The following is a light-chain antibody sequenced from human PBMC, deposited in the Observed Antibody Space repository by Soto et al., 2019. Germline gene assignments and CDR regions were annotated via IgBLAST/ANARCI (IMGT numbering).Light chain of an antibody. Sequence: QSALTQPASVSGSPGQSITISCTGTSSDVGAYTYVSWYQQHPGKAPKLMIFEVSDRHTGVSNRFSGSKSGNTSSLTISGLQAEDEADYYCSSYTTSNTLVFGGGTKVTVL. CDR2: EVS. CDR1: SSDVGAYTY. J-gene: IGLJ2*01. CDR3: SSYTTSNTLV. V-gene: IGLV2-14*01.